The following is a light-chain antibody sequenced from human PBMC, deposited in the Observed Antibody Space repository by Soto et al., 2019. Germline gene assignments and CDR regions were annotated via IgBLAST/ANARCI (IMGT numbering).Light chain of an antibody. CDR3: EQYYTWPR. CDR1: QSVSSN. CDR2: AAS. J-gene: IGKJ5*01. V-gene: IGKV3-15*01. Sequence: ERVMTQYADTLSVSPGGSATLSCRASQSVSSNLARYQQNPGQAPRLLIYAASTRATRFPARFSGSGSGTEFTLPICSLQSEDFAVYYWEQYYTWPRVGQGTRLEIK.